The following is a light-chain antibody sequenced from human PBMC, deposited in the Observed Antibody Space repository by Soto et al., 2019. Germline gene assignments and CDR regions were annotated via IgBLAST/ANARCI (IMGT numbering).Light chain of an antibody. CDR1: SSDVGDYNY. CDR3: LSHTGSRTL. CDR2: EVT. J-gene: IGLJ3*02. V-gene: IGLV2-14*01. Sequence: QSALTQPASVSGSPGQSITISCTGASSDVGDYNYVSWYQEHPGQVPKLIIFEVTTRPSGVSDRFSGSMSGNTASLTISGLQAEDEADYYCLSHTGSRTLFGGGTKVTVL.